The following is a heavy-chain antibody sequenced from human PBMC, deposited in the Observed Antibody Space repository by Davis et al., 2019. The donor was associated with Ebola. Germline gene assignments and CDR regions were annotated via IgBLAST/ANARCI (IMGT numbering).Heavy chain of an antibody. V-gene: IGHV4-59*01. Sequence: SETLSLTCTASGCSISSYDWSWIRQPPGKGLEWIGYIYYSGSTNYNPSLKSRVTISVDTSKNQFSLKLSSVTAADTAVYYCARSRDFWSGLSYYYYGMDVWGQGTTVTVSS. J-gene: IGHJ6*02. CDR1: GCSISSYD. CDR3: ARSRDFWSGLSYYYYGMDV. D-gene: IGHD3-3*01. CDR2: IYYSGST.